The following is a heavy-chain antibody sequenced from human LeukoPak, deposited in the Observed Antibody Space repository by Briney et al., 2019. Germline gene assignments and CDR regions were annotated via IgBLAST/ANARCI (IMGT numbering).Heavy chain of an antibody. CDR2: IYPGDSDT. J-gene: IGHJ6*02. Sequence: GESLKISCKGSGYSFTNYWIGWVRPMPGKGLEWMGIIYPGDSDTRYSPSFQGQVTISADRSISTAYLQWSGLKASDTAMYYCARLGGGSREYGDVWGQGTTVTVSS. V-gene: IGHV5-51*01. D-gene: IGHD2-15*01. CDR3: ARLGGGSREYGDV. CDR1: GYSFTNYW.